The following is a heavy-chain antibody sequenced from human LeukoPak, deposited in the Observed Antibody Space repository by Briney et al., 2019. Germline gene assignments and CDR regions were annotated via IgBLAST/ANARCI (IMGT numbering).Heavy chain of an antibody. V-gene: IGHV4-59*10. CDR2: IYTSGST. J-gene: IGHJ3*02. CDR3: ARDQSGWPDAFDI. D-gene: IGHD6-19*01. CDR1: GEFFSGYY. Sequence: SETLSLTCGVHGEFFSGYYWSWIRQPPGKGLEWIGRIYTSGSTNYNPSLKSRVTISVDTSKNQFSLKLSSVTAADTAVYYCARDQSGWPDAFDIWGQGTMVTVSS.